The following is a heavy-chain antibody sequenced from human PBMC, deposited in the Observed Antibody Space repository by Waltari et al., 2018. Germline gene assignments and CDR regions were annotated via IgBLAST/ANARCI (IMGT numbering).Heavy chain of an antibody. J-gene: IGHJ4*02. CDR2: INTDGSTT. V-gene: IGHV3-74*01. CDR3: VRDTFD. CDR1: GFTFSHYW. Sequence: EVQLVESGGGLVQPGGSLSLSCAASGFTFSHYWLHWVRQAPGKGLVWVSRINTDGSTTTYADSVKGRFTISRDNAKDTLYLQMNSLRAEDTAIYYCVRDTFDWGQGTLVTVSS.